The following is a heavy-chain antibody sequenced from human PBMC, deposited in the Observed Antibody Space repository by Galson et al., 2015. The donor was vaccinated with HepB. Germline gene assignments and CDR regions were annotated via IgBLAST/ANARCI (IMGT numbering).Heavy chain of an antibody. CDR2: ISYDGSNK. V-gene: IGHV3-30*18. CDR3: AKKAFAFDI. Sequence: SLRLSCAASGFTFSSYAMHWVRQAPGKGLEWVAVISYDGSNKYYADSVKGRFTISRDNSKNTLYLQMNSLRAEDTAVYYCAKKAFAFDIWGQGTMVTVSS. CDR1: GFTFSSYA. J-gene: IGHJ3*02.